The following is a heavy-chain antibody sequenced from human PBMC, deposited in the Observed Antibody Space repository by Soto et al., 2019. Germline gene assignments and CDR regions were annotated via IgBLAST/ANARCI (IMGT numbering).Heavy chain of an antibody. D-gene: IGHD6-13*01. Sequence: PGGSLRLSCAASGFTFSRYSMNWVRQAPGKGLEWVASISSSSSYIYYADSVKGRFTISRDKAKNSLFLQMSSLRAEDTALYYCARHQGPAAGNYGMDVWGRGTTVTVSS. J-gene: IGHJ6*02. CDR1: GFTFSRYS. CDR3: ARHQGPAAGNYGMDV. CDR2: ISSSSSYI. V-gene: IGHV3-21*01.